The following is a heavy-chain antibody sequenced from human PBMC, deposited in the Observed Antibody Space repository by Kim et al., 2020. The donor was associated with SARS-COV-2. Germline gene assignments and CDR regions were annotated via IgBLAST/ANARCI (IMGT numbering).Heavy chain of an antibody. CDR2: INPSGGST. J-gene: IGHJ6*02. D-gene: IGHD1-1*01. CDR3: AREMFRYNKYHGMDV. V-gene: IGHV1-46*01. Sequence: ASVKVSCKTSGYTFTTYYMHWVRQAPGQGLEWMGIINPSGGSTSYALKFRGRVTMTRDTSTSTVYMELTSLRSEDTALYYCAREMFRYNKYHGMDVWGQGTTVTVSS. CDR1: GYTFTTYY.